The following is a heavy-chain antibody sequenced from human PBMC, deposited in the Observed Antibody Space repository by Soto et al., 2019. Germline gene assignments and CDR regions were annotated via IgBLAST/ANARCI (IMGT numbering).Heavy chain of an antibody. J-gene: IGHJ6*02. Sequence: PGGSLRLSCAASGFTFSSYAMSWVRQAPGKGLEWVSAISGSGGSTYYADSVKGRFTISRDNSKNTLYLQMNSLRAEDTAVYYCAKDLAPTTFPIPDYYYYGMDVWGQGTTVTVSS. CDR3: AKDLAPTTFPIPDYYYYGMDV. CDR2: ISGSGGST. CDR1: GFTFSSYA. D-gene: IGHD1-26*01. V-gene: IGHV3-23*01.